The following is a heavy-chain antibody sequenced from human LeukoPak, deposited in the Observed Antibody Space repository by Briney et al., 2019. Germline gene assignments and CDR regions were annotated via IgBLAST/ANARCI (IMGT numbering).Heavy chain of an antibody. CDR2: INWNGGST. CDR3: ARGIGPMDV. J-gene: IGHJ6*02. CDR1: GFTFSSYS. V-gene: IGHV3-20*01. Sequence: GGSLRLSCAASGFTFSSYSMNWVRQAPGKGLEWVSGINWNGGSTGYADSVKGRFTISRDNAKNSLYLQMNSLRAEDTALYHCARGIGPMDVWGQGTTVTVSS.